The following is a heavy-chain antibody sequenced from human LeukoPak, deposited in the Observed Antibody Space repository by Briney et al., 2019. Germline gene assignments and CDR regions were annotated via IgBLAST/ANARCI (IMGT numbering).Heavy chain of an antibody. CDR2: ISAYNGNT. Sequence: ASVKVSCKASGYTFTSYGISWVRQAPGQGREAMGWISAYNGNTNYAQKLQGGVTMTTDTSTSTAYMELRSLRSDDTAVYYCARREGYGDLNDAFDIWGQGTMVTVSS. D-gene: IGHD4-17*01. CDR3: ARREGYGDLNDAFDI. CDR1: GYTFTSYG. J-gene: IGHJ3*02. V-gene: IGHV1-18*01.